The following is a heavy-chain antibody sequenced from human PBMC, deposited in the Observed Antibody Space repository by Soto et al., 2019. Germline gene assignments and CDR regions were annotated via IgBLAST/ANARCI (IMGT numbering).Heavy chain of an antibody. V-gene: IGHV5-51*01. Sequence: GESLKISCKGSGYSFTSYWIGWVRQMPGKGLEWMGIIYPGDSDTRYSPSFQGQVTISADKSISTAYLQWSSLKASDTAMYYCARELIAAAGTDYYYYGMDVWGQGTTVTVSS. J-gene: IGHJ6*02. CDR1: GYSFTSYW. CDR3: ARELIAAAGTDYYYYGMDV. D-gene: IGHD6-13*01. CDR2: IYPGDSDT.